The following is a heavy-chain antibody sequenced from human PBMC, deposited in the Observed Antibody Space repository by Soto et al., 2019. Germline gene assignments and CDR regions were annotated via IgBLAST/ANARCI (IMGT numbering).Heavy chain of an antibody. CDR1: GGSINSSSYF. CDR2: IYYSGST. CDR3: ARHYSSGSRNWFDP. J-gene: IGHJ5*02. D-gene: IGHD6-19*01. V-gene: IGHV4-39*01. Sequence: PSETLSLTCIVSGGSINSSSYFWGWVRQPPGKGLEWIGSIYYSGSTYYNPSLRSRVTISVDTSKNQFPLKLSSVTAADTAVFYSARHYSSGSRNWFDPWGQGTLVTVSS.